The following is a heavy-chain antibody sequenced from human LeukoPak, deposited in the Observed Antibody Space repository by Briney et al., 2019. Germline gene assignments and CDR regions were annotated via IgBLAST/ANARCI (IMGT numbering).Heavy chain of an antibody. CDR3: ARKSVWFKYYDY. CDR1: GFTFTSYT. D-gene: IGHD3-10*01. J-gene: IGHJ4*02. V-gene: IGHV3-30*04. CDR2: TSYDGGNK. Sequence: GGSLRLSCAASGFTFTSYTMHWVRQAPGKGLEWVAATSYDGGNKYYADSVKGRFTISRDNSKNTLYLQMNSLRAEDTAVYFCARKSVWFKYYDYWGQGMLVTVSS.